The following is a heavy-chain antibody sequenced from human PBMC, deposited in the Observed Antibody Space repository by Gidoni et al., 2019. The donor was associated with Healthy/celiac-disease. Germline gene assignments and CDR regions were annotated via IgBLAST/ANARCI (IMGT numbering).Heavy chain of an antibody. CDR3: ATASSSGWYYFDY. Sequence: EVQLVDSGGGLVQPGGSLRLSCAASGFTFSSYWMHWVRQAPGKGLVWVSRINSDGSSTSYADSVKGRFTISRDNAKNTLYLQMNSLRAEDTAVYYCATASSSGWYYFDYWGQGTLVTVSS. CDR2: INSDGSST. V-gene: IGHV3-74*01. J-gene: IGHJ4*02. CDR1: GFTFSSYW. D-gene: IGHD6-19*01.